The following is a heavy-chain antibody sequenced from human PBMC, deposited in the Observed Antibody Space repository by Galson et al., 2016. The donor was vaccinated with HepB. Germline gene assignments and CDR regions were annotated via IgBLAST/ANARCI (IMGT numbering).Heavy chain of an antibody. CDR3: PSGAHSGTYYTIINYYFEY. D-gene: IGHD1-26*01. CDR1: GFTFSNYG. J-gene: IGHJ4*02. V-gene: IGHV3-33*01. CDR2: VGDDGSNK. Sequence: SLRLSCAASGFTFSNYGMHWVRQAPGKGLEWVAVVGDDGSNKYYGDSVKGRFTIFRDNSKNTLYLQMNSLRAEDTAVYYCPSGAHSGTYYTIINYYFEYWGQGTLVTVSS.